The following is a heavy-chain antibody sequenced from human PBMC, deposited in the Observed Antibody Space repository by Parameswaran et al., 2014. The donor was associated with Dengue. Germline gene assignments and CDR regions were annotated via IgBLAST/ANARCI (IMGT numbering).Heavy chain of an antibody. J-gene: IGHJ3*02. CDR2: ISSSSSYI. D-gene: IGHD3-3*01. Sequence: PGKGLEWVSSISSSSSYIYYADSVKGRFTISRDNAKNSLYLQMNSLRAEDTAVYYCAREAPTWRRITIFGVVIDAFDIWGQGTMVTVSS. CDR3: AREAPTWRRITIFGVVIDAFDI. V-gene: IGHV3-21*01.